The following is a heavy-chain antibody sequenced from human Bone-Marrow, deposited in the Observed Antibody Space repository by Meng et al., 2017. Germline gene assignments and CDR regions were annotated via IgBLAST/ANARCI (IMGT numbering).Heavy chain of an antibody. Sequence: QVQLVQSGSELRKPGASVKVSCKASGYTLTNYAINWLRQAPGQGLEWMGWIDTKTGNPTYAQGFRGRLVFSLDTSVSTTYLEISGLKADDTAVYYCTRDGYLDCSRTNCLDYWGQGTLVTVSS. J-gene: IGHJ4*02. V-gene: IGHV7-4-1*02. D-gene: IGHD2-2*01. CDR1: GYTLTNYA. CDR3: TRDGYLDCSRTNCLDY. CDR2: IDTKTGNP.